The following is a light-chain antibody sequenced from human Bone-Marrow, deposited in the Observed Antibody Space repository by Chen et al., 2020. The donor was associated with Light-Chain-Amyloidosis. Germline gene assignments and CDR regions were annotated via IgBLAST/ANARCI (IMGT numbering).Light chain of an antibody. CDR1: SSNIGTGYD. Sequence: QSVLTQPPSVSGAPGQRVTISCTGSSSNIGTGYDVHWYQQLPGTAPKLLIYHNSNRASGVHDRFSGSKSGTSASLAITGLQAEDEADYYCQSSDSSPSGFYVFGTGTTVTVL. V-gene: IGLV1-40*01. J-gene: IGLJ1*01. CDR3: QSSDSSPSGFYV. CDR2: HNS.